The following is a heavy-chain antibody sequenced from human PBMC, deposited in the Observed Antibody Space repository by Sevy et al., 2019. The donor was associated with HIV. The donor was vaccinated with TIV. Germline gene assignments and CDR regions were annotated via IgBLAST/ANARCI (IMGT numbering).Heavy chain of an antibody. V-gene: IGHV3-15*01. CDR2: IKSRADGGTT. CDR1: GLTFSKAW. Sequence: GGSLRLSCAASGLTFSKAWMTWVRQAPGKGLEWVGRIKSRADGGTTDYAAPVKGRFSISRDDSKNTLYLQMNSLKIEDTAVYYCTAKGDFWSGYQFFEYWGQGTLVTVSS. CDR3: TAKGDFWSGYQFFEY. D-gene: IGHD3-3*01. J-gene: IGHJ4*02.